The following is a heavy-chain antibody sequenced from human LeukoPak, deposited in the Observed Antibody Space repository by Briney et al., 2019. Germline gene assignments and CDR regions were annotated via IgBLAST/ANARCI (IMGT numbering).Heavy chain of an antibody. Sequence: GGSLRLSCVASGFTFSSYGMHWVRQAPGKGLEWVAFIRYDGSNKYYADSVKGRFTISRDNARNTLYLEMDSLRPEDTAVYHCARDGVVAATRVYSDYWGQGMLVAATS. V-gene: IGHV3-30*02. J-gene: IGHJ4*02. CDR3: ARDGVVAATRVYSDY. CDR2: IRYDGSNK. CDR1: GFTFSSYG. D-gene: IGHD2-15*01.